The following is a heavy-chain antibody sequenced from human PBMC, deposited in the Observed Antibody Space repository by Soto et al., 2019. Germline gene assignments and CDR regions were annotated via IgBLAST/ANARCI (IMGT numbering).Heavy chain of an antibody. CDR1: GGSFSGYY. CDR2: INHSGST. D-gene: IGHD3-3*01. Sequence: QVQLQQWGAGLLKPSETLSLTCAVYGGSFSGYYWSWIRQPPGKGLEWIGEINHSGSTNYNPSLDRRVTITVDTSKNQFSLKLSSVTAADTAVYYCARGLAYYDFWSGTGNRGMFDYWGQGTLVTVSS. CDR3: ARGLAYYDFWSGTGNRGMFDY. J-gene: IGHJ4*02. V-gene: IGHV4-34*01.